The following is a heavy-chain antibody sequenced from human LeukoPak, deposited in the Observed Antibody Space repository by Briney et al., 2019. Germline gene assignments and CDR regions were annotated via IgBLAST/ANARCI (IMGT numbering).Heavy chain of an antibody. J-gene: IGHJ4*02. CDR3: TKFDYAAFEY. D-gene: IGHD4-17*01. CDR1: GFAFSNAW. CDR2: VKSKTNGGTI. V-gene: IGHV3-15*01. Sequence: GGSLRLSCAASGFAFSNAWMSWVRQAPGKGLEWVGRVKSKTNGGTIDYAAPVKGRFTISRDDSKNTLYLQMNSLKTEDTAVYYCTKFDYAAFEYWGQGALVTVSS.